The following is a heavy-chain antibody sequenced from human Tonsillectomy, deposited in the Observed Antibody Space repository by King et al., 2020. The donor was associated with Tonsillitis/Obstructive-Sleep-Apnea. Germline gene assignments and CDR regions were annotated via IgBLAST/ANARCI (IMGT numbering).Heavy chain of an antibody. CDR3: AREGDDAFDI. Sequence: QLQESGPGLLKPSETLSLTCTVSGGSISSYYWSWIRQAPGKGLEWIGYIDYSGSTNYNPSLKSRVTISVDTSKNQFSLKLSAVTAADTAMYYCAREGDDAFDIWGQGTMVTVSS. CDR2: IDYSGST. J-gene: IGHJ3*02. D-gene: IGHD3-16*01. CDR1: GGSISSYY. V-gene: IGHV4-59*01.